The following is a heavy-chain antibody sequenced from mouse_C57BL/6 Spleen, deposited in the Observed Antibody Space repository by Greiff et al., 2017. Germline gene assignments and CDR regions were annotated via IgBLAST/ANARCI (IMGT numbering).Heavy chain of an antibody. CDR2: IYPGDGDT. CDR1: GYAFSSYW. CDR3: AISGYGSSPFAY. D-gene: IGHD1-1*01. Sequence: VQLQQSGAELVKPGASVKISCKASGYAFSSYWMNSVKQRPGKGLEWIGQIYPGDGDTNYNGKFKGKATLTADKYSSTAYMQLSSLTSEDSAVYFCAISGYGSSPFAYWGQGTLVTVSA. V-gene: IGHV1-80*01. J-gene: IGHJ3*01.